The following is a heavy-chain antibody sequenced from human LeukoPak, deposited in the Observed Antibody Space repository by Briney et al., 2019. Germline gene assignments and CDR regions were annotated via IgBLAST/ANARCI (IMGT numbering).Heavy chain of an antibody. CDR3: ARKGVTTGAFDI. CDR2: IYTSGST. V-gene: IGHV4-4*07. D-gene: IGHD4-17*01. Sequence: SETLSLTCTVSGGSISSYYWSWIRQPAGKGLEWIGRIYTSGSTNYNPSLKSRVTMSVDTSKNQLSLKLSSVTAADTAVYYCARKGVTTGAFDIWGQGTMVTVSS. CDR1: GGSISSYY. J-gene: IGHJ3*02.